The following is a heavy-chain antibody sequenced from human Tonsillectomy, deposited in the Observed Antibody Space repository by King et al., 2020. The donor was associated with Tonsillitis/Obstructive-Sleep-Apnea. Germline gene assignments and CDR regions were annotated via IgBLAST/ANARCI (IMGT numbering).Heavy chain of an antibody. CDR2: INHSGST. CDR3: ARSNWFDP. J-gene: IGHJ5*02. CDR1: GGSFSGYY. V-gene: IGHV4-34*01. Sequence: VQLQQWGAGLLKPSETLSLTCAVYGGSFSGYYWSWIRQPPGKGLEWIGEINHSGSTNYHPSLKSRVTISVETSKNQFSLKVNSVTAADTAVYYCARSNWFDPWGQGTLVTVSS.